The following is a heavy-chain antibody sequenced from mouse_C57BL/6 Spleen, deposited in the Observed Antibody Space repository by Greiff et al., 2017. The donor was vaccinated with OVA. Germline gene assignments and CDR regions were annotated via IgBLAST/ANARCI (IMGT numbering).Heavy chain of an antibody. CDR3: ARTYGSSYWYFDV. J-gene: IGHJ1*03. D-gene: IGHD1-1*01. CDR1: GFTFSDYG. CDR2: ISSGSSTI. Sequence: EVQGVESGGGLVKPGGSLKLSCAASGFTFSDYGLHWVRQAPEKGLAWVAYISSGSSTIYYAEPVKGRFTISRDNAKNTLFLHMSMLRSEYTAMYYGARTYGSSYWYFDVWGTGTTVTVSS. V-gene: IGHV5-17*01.